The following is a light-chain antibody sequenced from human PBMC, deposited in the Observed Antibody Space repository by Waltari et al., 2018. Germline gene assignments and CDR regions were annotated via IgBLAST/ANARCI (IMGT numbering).Light chain of an antibody. CDR3: NSRDSSGNHLV. V-gene: IGLV3-19*01. Sequence: SSELTQDPAVSVALGQAVRTPCQGDSLRSYYASWYQQQPGQAPVLVIYGKNNRPSAIPDRFSGPSSRNTAPLTTTAAQAEDDADYSCNSRDSSGNHLVFGGGTKLTAL. CDR2: GKN. CDR1: SLRSYY. J-gene: IGLJ2*01.